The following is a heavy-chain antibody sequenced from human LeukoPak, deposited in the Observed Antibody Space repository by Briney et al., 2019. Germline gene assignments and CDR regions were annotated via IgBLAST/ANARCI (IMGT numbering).Heavy chain of an antibody. V-gene: IGHV1-2*04. CDR3: ARGAGTFSGYYYYGMDV. Sequence: ASVKVSCKASGYTFTGYYMHWVRQAPGQGLEWMGWINPNSGGTNYAQKFQGWVTMTRDTSISTACMELSRLRFDDTAVYYCARGAGTFSGYYYYGMDVWGQGTTVTVSS. CDR1: GYTFTGYY. J-gene: IGHJ6*02. D-gene: IGHD6-13*01. CDR2: INPNSGGT.